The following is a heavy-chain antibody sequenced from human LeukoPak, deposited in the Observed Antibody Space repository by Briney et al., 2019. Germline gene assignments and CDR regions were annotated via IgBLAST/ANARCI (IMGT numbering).Heavy chain of an antibody. Sequence: PGGSLRLSCAASGFTFSDQYMDWVRQAPGKGLEWVGRSRNKANSYSTEYAASVKGRFTASRDDSKNSLYLQMNSLKTEDTAVYYCSRRGMIAAFDIWGQGTMVTVSS. D-gene: IGHD3-22*01. CDR2: SRNKANSYST. J-gene: IGHJ3*02. V-gene: IGHV3-72*01. CDR3: SRRGMIAAFDI. CDR1: GFTFSDQY.